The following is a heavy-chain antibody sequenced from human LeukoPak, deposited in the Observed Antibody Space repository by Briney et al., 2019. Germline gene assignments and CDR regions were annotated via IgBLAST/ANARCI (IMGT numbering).Heavy chain of an antibody. CDR1: GFTFCSYA. Sequence: PGGSLRLSCAASGFTFCSYAMSWVRQAPGQGLEWVSAISGSGGSTYYADSVKGRFTISRDNSKNTLYLQMNSLRAEDTAVYYCAKYPTTGSYYNPMVYWGQGTLVTVSS. J-gene: IGHJ4*02. CDR2: ISGSGGST. V-gene: IGHV3-23*01. D-gene: IGHD3-10*01. CDR3: AKYPTTGSYYNPMVY.